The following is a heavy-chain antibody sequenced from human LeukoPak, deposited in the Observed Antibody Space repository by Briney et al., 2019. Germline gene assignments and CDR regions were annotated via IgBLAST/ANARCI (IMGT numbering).Heavy chain of an antibody. CDR3: ARGGIGKVVVAATRGIYYYYYGMDV. CDR1: GGSFSGYY. D-gene: IGHD2-15*01. CDR2: INHSGST. J-gene: IGHJ6*02. Sequence: SETLPLTCAVYGGSFSGYYWSWIRQPSGKGLEWIGEINHSGSTNYNPSLKSRVTISVDTSKNQFSLKLSSVTAADTAVYYCARGGIGKVVVAATRGIYYYYYGMDVWGQGTTVTVSS. V-gene: IGHV4-34*01.